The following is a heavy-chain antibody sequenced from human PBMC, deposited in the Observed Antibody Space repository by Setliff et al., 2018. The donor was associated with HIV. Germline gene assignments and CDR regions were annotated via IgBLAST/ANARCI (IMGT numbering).Heavy chain of an antibody. V-gene: IGHV3-7*03. CDR3: VPESTTFLN. D-gene: IGHD1-26*01. CDR2: IKQDGSQT. Sequence: GESLTISCTASDFTFSNYWMDRVRQSPEKGLEWVANIKQDGSQTYYLDSVRGRFTISRDNVKKSLYLQMNALRAEDTAIYYCVPESTTFLNWGPGTQVTVSS. J-gene: IGHJ4*02. CDR1: DFTFSNYW.